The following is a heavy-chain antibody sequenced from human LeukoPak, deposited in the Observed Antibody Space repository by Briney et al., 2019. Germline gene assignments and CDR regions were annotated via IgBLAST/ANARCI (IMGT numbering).Heavy chain of an antibody. CDR2: ISGSGGST. V-gene: IGHV3-23*01. J-gene: IGHJ4*02. D-gene: IGHD4-17*01. Sequence: PGGSLRLSCAASGFTFSSYAMSWVRQAPGKGLEWVSAISGSGGSTYYADSVKGRLTISRDNSKNTLYLQMNSLRAEDTAVYYCAKDLIRVTTVTTYYFDYWGQGTLVTVSS. CDR1: GFTFSSYA. CDR3: AKDLIRVTTVTTYYFDY.